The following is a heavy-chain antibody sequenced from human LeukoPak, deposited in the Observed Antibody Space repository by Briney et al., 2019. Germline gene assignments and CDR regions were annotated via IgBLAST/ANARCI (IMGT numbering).Heavy chain of an antibody. V-gene: IGHV3-33*01. CDR2: IWSDGSNT. CDR3: ARELPRIGGQTDASDI. J-gene: IGHJ3*02. Sequence: PGRSLRLSCAASGFTFSSYGVHWVRQAPGKGLEWVVVIWSDGSNTYYADSVKGRFTISRDNSKNTLYLQMSSLRAEDTAVYYCARELPRIGGQTDASDIWGQGTMVTVS. D-gene: IGHD3-16*01. CDR1: GFTFSSYG.